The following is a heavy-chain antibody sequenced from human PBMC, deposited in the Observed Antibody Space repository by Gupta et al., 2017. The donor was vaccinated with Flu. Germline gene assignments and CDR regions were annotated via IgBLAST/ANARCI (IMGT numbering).Heavy chain of an antibody. Sequence: EEQLLESGGGLVQPGGSLRLSCVASGFTFSNFAMNWVRQAPGKGLEWVAAISFSGNHTYYADSVKGRFTISRDNLKNTVYGQMNSLRADDTAVYYCAKGTGQYTGSYGRFDPWGQGTLVTVSS. J-gene: IGHJ5*02. CDR3: AKGTGQYTGSYGRFDP. CDR2: ISFSGNHT. CDR1: GFTFSNFA. D-gene: IGHD1-26*01. V-gene: IGHV3-23*01.